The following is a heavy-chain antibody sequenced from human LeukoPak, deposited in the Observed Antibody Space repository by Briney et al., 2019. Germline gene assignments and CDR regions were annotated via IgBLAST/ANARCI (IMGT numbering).Heavy chain of an antibody. CDR3: ASGTDDYGDYDFDY. D-gene: IGHD4-17*01. V-gene: IGHV3-48*04. CDR1: GFTFSSYS. J-gene: IGHJ4*02. Sequence: GGSLRLSCAASGFTFSSYSMNWVRQAPGKGLEWVSYISSSSSTIYYADSVKGRFTISRDIAKNSLYLQMNSLRAEDTAVYYCASGTDDYGDYDFDYWGQGTLVTVSS. CDR2: ISSSSSTI.